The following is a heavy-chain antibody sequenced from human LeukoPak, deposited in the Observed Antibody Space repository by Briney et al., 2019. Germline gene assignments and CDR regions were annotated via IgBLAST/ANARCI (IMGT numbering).Heavy chain of an antibody. J-gene: IGHJ4*02. Sequence: GGSLRLSCAASGFTFRDYWMSWMRQAPGKGLEWVANIKYDGDEEYYVDSVKGRFIISRDNAKNSLYLQLNSLRVEDTAVYYCRSGGAAPGALDNWGQGTLVTVSP. D-gene: IGHD6-13*01. CDR1: GFTFRDYW. V-gene: IGHV3-7*01. CDR2: IKYDGDEE. CDR3: RSGGAAPGALDN.